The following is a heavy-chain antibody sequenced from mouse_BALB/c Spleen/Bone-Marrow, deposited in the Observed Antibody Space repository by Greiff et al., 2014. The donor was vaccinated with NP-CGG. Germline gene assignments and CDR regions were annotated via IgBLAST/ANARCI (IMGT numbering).Heavy chain of an antibody. CDR3: NYYGNTFDY. D-gene: IGHD1-1*01. CDR2: ISPGTGSI. J-gene: IGHJ2*01. V-gene: IGHV1S53*02. Sequence: QVQLKESDAELVKPGASVKISSKASGYTFTDHAIHWGKQKPEQGLEWIGYISPGTGSIKYNEKFKDKVTLTADKSSSTAYMQLNSLTSEDSTVYFCNYYGNTFDYWGQGTTLTVSS. CDR1: GYTFTDHA.